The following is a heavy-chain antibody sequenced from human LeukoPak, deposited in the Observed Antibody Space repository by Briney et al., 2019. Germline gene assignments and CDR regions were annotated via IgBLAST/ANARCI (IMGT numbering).Heavy chain of an antibody. CDR3: ARGRDGYNFGYFDL. V-gene: IGHV1-8*03. D-gene: IGHD5-24*01. J-gene: IGHJ2*01. Sequence: ASVKVSCKASGYTFTSYDINWVRQATGQGVEWMGWMTPNSAYTGYAQKFQGRVTITRNTSITTAYMELSSLRFEDTAVYYCARGRDGYNFGYFDLWGRGTLVTVSS. CDR2: MTPNSAYT. CDR1: GYTFTSYD.